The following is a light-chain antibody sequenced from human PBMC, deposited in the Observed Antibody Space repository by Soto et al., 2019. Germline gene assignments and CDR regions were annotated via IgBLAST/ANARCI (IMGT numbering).Light chain of an antibody. CDR3: QQYNSYGT. Sequence: DIQMTQSPSTLSASVGDRVTITCRASQSISSWLDWYQQKPGNAPKLLIYDASSLESGVTSRFSGSVSGTEYTLTISSLQPDDFATYYCQQYNSYGTVGQGTKVEIK. CDR1: QSISSW. J-gene: IGKJ1*01. V-gene: IGKV1-5*01. CDR2: DAS.